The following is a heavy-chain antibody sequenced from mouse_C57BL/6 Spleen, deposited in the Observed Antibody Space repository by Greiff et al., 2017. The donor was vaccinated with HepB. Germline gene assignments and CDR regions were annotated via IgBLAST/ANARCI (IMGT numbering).Heavy chain of an antibody. CDR2: IWSGGST. CDR1: GFSLTSYG. V-gene: IGHV2-4*01. CDR3: ATSYSNYYFDY. D-gene: IGHD2-5*01. J-gene: IGHJ2*01. Sequence: VQLQQSGPGLVQPSQSLSITCTVSGFSLTSYGVHWVRQPPGKGLEWLGVIWSGGSTDYNAAFISRLSISKDNSKSQVFFKMNSLQADDTAIYYCATSYSNYYFDYWGQGTTLTVSS.